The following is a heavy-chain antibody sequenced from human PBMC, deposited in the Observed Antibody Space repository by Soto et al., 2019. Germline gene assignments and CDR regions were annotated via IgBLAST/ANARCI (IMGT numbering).Heavy chain of an antibody. CDR2: MNPNSGNT. J-gene: IGHJ5*02. Sequence: ASVKVSCKASGYTFTSYDINWVRQATGQGLEWMGWMNPNSGNTGYAQKFQGRVTMTRNTSISTAYMELSSLRSEDTAVYYCARVKDDFWMNRGEIDPWGQGTLVTVSS. CDR1: GYTFTSYD. V-gene: IGHV1-8*01. CDR3: ARVKDDFWMNRGEIDP. D-gene: IGHD3-3*01.